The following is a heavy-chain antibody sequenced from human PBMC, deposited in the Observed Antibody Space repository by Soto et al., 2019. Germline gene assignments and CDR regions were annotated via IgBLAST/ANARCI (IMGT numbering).Heavy chain of an antibody. D-gene: IGHD3-10*01. Sequence: SETLSLTCTVSGGSISSSSYYWGWIRQPPGKGLEWIGSIYYSGSTYYNPSLKSRVTISVDTSKNQFSLKLSSVTAADTAVYYCARSQLTIWLGEGTPNWFDTWGQGTLVTVSS. CDR1: GGSISSSSYY. CDR3: ARSQLTIWLGEGTPNWFDT. V-gene: IGHV4-39*01. J-gene: IGHJ5*02. CDR2: IYYSGST.